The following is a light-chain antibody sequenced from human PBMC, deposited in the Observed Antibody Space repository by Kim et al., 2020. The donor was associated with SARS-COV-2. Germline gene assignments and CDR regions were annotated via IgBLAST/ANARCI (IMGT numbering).Light chain of an antibody. J-gene: IGLJ2*01. Sequence: QSALTQPRSVSGSPGQSITISCTGTSSDVGGYNYVTWYQQHPGKAPKVIIYDVSKRPSGIPDRFSGSKSGNTASLTISGLQTEDEGDYHCCSYAGSNSLVFGGGTKVPS. V-gene: IGLV2-11*01. CDR1: SSDVGGYNY. CDR2: DVS. CDR3: CSYAGSNSLV.